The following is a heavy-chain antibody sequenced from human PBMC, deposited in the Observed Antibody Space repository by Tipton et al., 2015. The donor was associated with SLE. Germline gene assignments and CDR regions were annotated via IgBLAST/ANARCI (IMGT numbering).Heavy chain of an antibody. CDR3: ARDGEVYGGYVGDYFDY. J-gene: IGHJ4*02. CDR2: ISSSSSTI. Sequence: SLRLSCAASGFTFSSYEMNWVRQAPGKGLEWVSYISSSSSTIYYADSVKGRFTISRDNAKNSLYLQMNSLRAEDTAVYYCARDGEVYGGYVGDYFDYWGQGTLVTVSS. V-gene: IGHV3-48*03. CDR1: GFTFSSYE. D-gene: IGHD4-17*01.